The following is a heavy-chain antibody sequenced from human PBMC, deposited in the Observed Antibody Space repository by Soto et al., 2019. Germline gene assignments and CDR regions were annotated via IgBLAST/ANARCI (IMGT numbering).Heavy chain of an antibody. CDR2: ISGSGRIT. CDR3: AKDVHYDIVTGIEYFHH. D-gene: IGHD3-9*01. J-gene: IGHJ1*01. V-gene: IGHV3-23*01. CDR1: GCTFSSYA. Sequence: PGGSLRLSCAASGCTFSSYAMRWVRRAPGKGLEWVSGISGSGRITKYADSVKGRFIISRDNFKNTLFLQMNSLRAEDTAVYYCAKDVHYDIVTGIEYFHHWDQGTLVTVSS.